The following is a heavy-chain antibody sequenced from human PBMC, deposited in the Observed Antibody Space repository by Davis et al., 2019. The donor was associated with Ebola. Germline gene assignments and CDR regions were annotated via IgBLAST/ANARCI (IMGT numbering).Heavy chain of an antibody. J-gene: IGHJ4*02. CDR3: ARQEALYGSIDN. Sequence: GSLKISCTGSGYSFTTYWIAWVRQMPGKGLEWMGIIYSGDSDTRYRPSFEGQVTISVDRSINTAYLQWSSLKASDSAMYYCARQEALYGSIDNWGQGTLVTVSS. CDR1: GYSFTTYW. CDR2: IYSGDSDT. V-gene: IGHV5-51*01. D-gene: IGHD6-13*01.